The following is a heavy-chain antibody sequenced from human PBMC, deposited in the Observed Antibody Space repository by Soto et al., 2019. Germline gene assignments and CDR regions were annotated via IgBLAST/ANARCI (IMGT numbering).Heavy chain of an antibody. D-gene: IGHD6-6*01. CDR3: ARMAVRGSSSGSYCSMVV. J-gene: IGHJ6*03. CDR2: IDWDGDK. V-gene: IGHV2-70*11. CDR1: GFSLSSAAMC. Sequence: SGPTLVNPTQTLTLTCTFSGFSLSSAAMCVSWIRQPPGKALEWLARIDWDGDKYYRTSLKTRLTISKDTSKNQVVLTMTNMDPVDTATYYCARMAVRGSSSGSYCSMVVWGKGTTVTVS.